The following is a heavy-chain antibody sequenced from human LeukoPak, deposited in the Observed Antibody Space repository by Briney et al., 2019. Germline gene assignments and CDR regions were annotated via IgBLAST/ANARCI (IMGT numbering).Heavy chain of an antibody. J-gene: IGHJ4*02. CDR2: IKQDGSEK. CDR3: ARDLHGWLRLQVFDY. Sequence: GGSLRLSCAASGFTFSSYWMSWVRQAPGKGLEWVANIKQDGSEKYYVDSVKGRFTISGDNAKNSLYLQMNSLRAEDTAVYYCARDLHGWLRLQVFDYWGPGTLVTVSS. V-gene: IGHV3-7*01. CDR1: GFTFSSYW. D-gene: IGHD5-12*01.